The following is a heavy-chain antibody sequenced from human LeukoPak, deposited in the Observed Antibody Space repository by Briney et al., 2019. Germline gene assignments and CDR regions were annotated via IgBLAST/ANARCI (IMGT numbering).Heavy chain of an antibody. D-gene: IGHD2-15*01. CDR3: ARDMWGYCSGGSCLPLFNFDY. Sequence: GASVKVSCKASGYTFTSYAMNWVRQAPGQGLEWMGWINTNTGNPTYAQGFTGRFVFSLDTSVSTAYLQISSLKAEDTAVYYCARDMWGYCSGGSCLPLFNFDYWGQGTLVTVSS. V-gene: IGHV7-4-1*02. J-gene: IGHJ4*02. CDR1: GYTFTSYA. CDR2: INTNTGNP.